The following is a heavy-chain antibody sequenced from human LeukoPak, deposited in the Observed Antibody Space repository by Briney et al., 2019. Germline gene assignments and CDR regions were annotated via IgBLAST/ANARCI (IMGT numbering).Heavy chain of an antibody. J-gene: IGHJ3*02. CDR1: GYTFTGYF. CDR3: ARDIAAANDAFDI. D-gene: IGHD6-13*01. CDR2: INPNSGGT. Sequence: ASVKVSCKASGYTFTGYFMHWVRQAPGQGLEWMGWINPNSGGTNYAQKFQGRVTMTRDTSISTAYMELSRLRSDDTAVYYCARDIAAANDAFDIWGQGTMVTVSS. V-gene: IGHV1-2*02.